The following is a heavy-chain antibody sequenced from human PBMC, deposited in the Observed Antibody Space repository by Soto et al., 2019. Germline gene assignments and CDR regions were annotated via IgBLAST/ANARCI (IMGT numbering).Heavy chain of an antibody. J-gene: IGHJ5*02. CDR1: GFSLSTSGVG. CDR2: IYWDDDK. V-gene: IGHV2-5*02. Sequence: QITLKESGPTLVKPTQTLTLTCTFSGFSLSTSGVGVGWIRQPPGKALEWLALIYWDDDKRYSPSLKSRLTITKDTSKNQVVLTMTNMDPVDTATYYWAHRDDSSCYYPNWFDPWGQGTLVTVSS. D-gene: IGHD3-22*01. CDR3: AHRDDSSCYYPNWFDP.